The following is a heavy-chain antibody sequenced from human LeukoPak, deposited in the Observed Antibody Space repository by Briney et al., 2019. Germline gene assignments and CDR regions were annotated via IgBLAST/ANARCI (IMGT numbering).Heavy chain of an antibody. J-gene: IGHJ4*02. V-gene: IGHV4-4*08. CDR2: IYTSGST. D-gene: IGHD3-22*01. CDR3: ASEAYYYDSSGYYKY. CDR1: GGSISSYY. Sequence: SETLSLTCTVSGGSISSYYWSWIRQPPGKGLEWIGYIYTSGSTNYNPSLKSRVTMSVDTSKNQFSLKLSSVTAADTAVYYCASEAYYYDSSGYYKYWGQGTLVTVSS.